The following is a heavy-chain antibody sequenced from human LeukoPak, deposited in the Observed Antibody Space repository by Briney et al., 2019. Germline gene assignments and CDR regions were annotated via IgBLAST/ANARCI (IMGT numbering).Heavy chain of an antibody. J-gene: IGHJ4*02. CDR1: GFSFGSYP. CDR3: ARETDRGFFDY. V-gene: IGHV3-23*01. D-gene: IGHD3-22*01. CDR2: ISETGGVT. Sequence: GGSLRLSCVVSGFSFGSYPMSWVRQAPGKGLEWVSVISETGGVTHYADSMKGRFTISRDNIKNTLNLQMNSLRAEDTAIYYCARETDRGFFDYWGQGTLVTVSS.